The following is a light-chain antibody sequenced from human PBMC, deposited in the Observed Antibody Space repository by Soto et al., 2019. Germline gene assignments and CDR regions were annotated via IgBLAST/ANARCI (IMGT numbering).Light chain of an antibody. CDR2: YDS. CDR1: NIGSKS. J-gene: IGLJ2*01. Sequence: SYVLTQAPSVSVAPGKTARVTCGGNNIGSKSVHWYQQKPGQAPVLVMYYDSDRPSGIPERFSGSNSGNTATLTISSVEAGDEANYYCQVWDIGSGAFFGGGTKLTVL. V-gene: IGLV3-21*04. CDR3: QVWDIGSGAF.